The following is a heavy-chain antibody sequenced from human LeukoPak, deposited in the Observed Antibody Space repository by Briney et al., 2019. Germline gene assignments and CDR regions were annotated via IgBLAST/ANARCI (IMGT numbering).Heavy chain of an antibody. J-gene: IGHJ4*02. CDR1: GYSVTKYW. V-gene: IGHV5-51*01. CDR2: IYPGDSDT. D-gene: IGHD4-17*01. CDR3: ARTKPPTTVTFGY. Sequence: GESLKISCKGSGYSVTKYWIGWVRQMPGKGPEWMGVIYPGDSDTTYSPSFQGQVTISADKSISTAYLQWSSLKASDTATYYCARTKPPTTVTFGYWGQGTLVTVSS.